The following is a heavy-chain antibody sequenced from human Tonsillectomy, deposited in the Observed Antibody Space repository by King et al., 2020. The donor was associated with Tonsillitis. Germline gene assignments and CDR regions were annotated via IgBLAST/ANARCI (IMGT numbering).Heavy chain of an antibody. CDR2: ISYDGSNK. V-gene: IGHV3-30*18. CDR1: GFTFSSYG. CDR3: AKDGTPRGVDYGMDV. J-gene: IGHJ6*02. D-gene: IGHD1-1*01. Sequence: QLVQSGGGVVQPGRSLRLSCAASGFTFSSYGMHWVRQAPGKGLEWVAVISYDGSNKYYADSVKGRFTISRDNSKNTLYLQMNSLRAEDTAVYSCAKDGTPRGVDYGMDVWGQGTTVTVSS.